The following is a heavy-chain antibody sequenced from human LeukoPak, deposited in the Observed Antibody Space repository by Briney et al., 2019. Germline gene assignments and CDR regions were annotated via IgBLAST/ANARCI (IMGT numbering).Heavy chain of an antibody. D-gene: IGHD1-20*01. J-gene: IGHJ4*02. CDR3: AREDISGIY. CDR1: GGSISTYY. V-gene: IGHV4-4*07. Sequence: PSETLSLTCTVSGGSISTYYWTWIRQPAGKGLEWIGRTSTSGSTNYSPSLKGRLTMSLDMSENQFSLNLTSVTAADTAVYYCAREDISGIYWGQGTLVTVSS. CDR2: TSTSGST.